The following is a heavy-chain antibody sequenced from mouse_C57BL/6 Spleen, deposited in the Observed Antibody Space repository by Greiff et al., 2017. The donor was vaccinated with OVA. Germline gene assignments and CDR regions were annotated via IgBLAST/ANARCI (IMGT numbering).Heavy chain of an antibody. J-gene: IGHJ3*01. CDR1: GFTFSDYG. V-gene: IGHV5-17*01. CDR3: AKGGNYGFFAY. Sequence: EVKLMESGGGLVKPGGSLKLSCAASGFTFSDYGMHWVRQAPEKGLEWVAYISSGSSTIYYADTVKGRFTISRDNAKNTLFLQMTSLRSEDTAMYYCAKGGNYGFFAYWGQGTLVTVSA. D-gene: IGHD2-1*01. CDR2: ISSGSSTI.